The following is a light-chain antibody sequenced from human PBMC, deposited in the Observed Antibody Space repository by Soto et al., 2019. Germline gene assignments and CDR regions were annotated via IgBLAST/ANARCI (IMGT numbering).Light chain of an antibody. CDR1: QSISSY. V-gene: IGKV1-39*01. J-gene: IGKJ5*01. CDR2: AAS. CDR3: QRSYSTTIT. Sequence: DIQMTQSPSSLSASVGDRVTITCRASQSISSYLNWYHQKPGKAPKLLIYAASSLQSGVPSRFSGSGSGTDFTLTISSLQPEDFATYYCQRSYSTTITGGQETRLAI.